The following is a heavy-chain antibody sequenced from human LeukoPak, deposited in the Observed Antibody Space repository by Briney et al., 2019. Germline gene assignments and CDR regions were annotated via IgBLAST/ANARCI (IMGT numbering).Heavy chain of an antibody. CDR2: INHSGST. V-gene: IGHV4-34*01. CDR3: ARDRFDDSSGYYYRHYFYMDV. Sequence: SETLSLTCAVYGGSFSGYYWSWIRQPPGKGLEWIGEINHSGSTNYNPSLKSRVTISVDTSKNQFSLRLNSVTAADTAVYYCARDRFDDSSGYYYRHYFYMDVWGKGTTVTVSS. D-gene: IGHD3-22*01. CDR1: GGSFSGYY. J-gene: IGHJ6*03.